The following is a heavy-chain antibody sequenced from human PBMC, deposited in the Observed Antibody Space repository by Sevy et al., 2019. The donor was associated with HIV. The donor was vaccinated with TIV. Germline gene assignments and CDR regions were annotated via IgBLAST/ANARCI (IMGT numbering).Heavy chain of an antibody. CDR1: GFTFSSYS. V-gene: IGHV3-21*01. Sequence: GWSLRLSCAASGFTFSSYSMNWVRQAPGKGLEWVSSISSSSSYIYYADSVKGRFTISRDNAKNSLYLQMNSLRAEDTAVYYCARGSGYSGYDLDYWGQGTLVTVSS. CDR2: ISSSSSYI. D-gene: IGHD5-12*01. J-gene: IGHJ4*02. CDR3: ARGSGYSGYDLDY.